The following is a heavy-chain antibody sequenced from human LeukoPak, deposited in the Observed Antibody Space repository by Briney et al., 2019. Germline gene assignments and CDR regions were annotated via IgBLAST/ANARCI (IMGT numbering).Heavy chain of an antibody. D-gene: IGHD5-18*01. CDR1: GFTFSSYS. CDR3: PRWDCGYSDGCRDY. J-gene: IGHJ4*02. CDR2: ISSTSSTI. V-gene: IGHV3-48*04. Sequence: GGSLRLSCAASGFTFSSYSMNWLRQAPGKGLEWVSYISSTSSTIYYADSVKGRFTISRDNAKNSLYLQMNSLRAEDTAVYYCPRWDCGYSDGCRDYWVQGTLVTVSS.